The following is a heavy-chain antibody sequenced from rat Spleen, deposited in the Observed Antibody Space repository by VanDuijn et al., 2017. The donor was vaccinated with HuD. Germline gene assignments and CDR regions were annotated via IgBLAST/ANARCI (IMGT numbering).Heavy chain of an antibody. J-gene: IGHJ2*01. D-gene: IGHD4-3*01. V-gene: IGHV5-58*01. CDR2: INTAGGFT. CDR1: GFTFSSYW. CDR3: AKDRIIRGTTYFDY. Sequence: EVQLVETGGGLVQPGRSLKLSCVASGFTFSSYWMYWFRQTPGKGLEWVSSINTAGGFTYYPDSVKGRFTISRDNAENTVYLQMNSLRSEDTPTYYCAKDRIIRGTTYFDYWGQGVMVTVSS.